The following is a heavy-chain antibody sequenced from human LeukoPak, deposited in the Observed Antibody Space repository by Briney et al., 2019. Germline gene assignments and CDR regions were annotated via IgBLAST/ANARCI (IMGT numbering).Heavy chain of an antibody. Sequence: SVKVSCKASGGTFSNYAISWVRQAPGQGLEWMGGIIPIFGTANYAQKFRGRVTITADKSTRTAYMELSRLRSDDTAVYYCARTVESYYYYYMDVWGKGTTVTVSS. J-gene: IGHJ6*03. CDR2: IIPIFGTA. V-gene: IGHV1-69*06. CDR1: GGTFSNYA. D-gene: IGHD5-24*01. CDR3: ARTVESYYYYYMDV.